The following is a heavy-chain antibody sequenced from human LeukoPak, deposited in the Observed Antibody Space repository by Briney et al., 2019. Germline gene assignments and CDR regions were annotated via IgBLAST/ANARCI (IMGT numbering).Heavy chain of an antibody. CDR3: AKDSGDSPEYFQH. V-gene: IGHV3-23*01. Sequence: PGGSLRLSCAASGFTFSSYAMSWVRQAPGKGLEWDSAISGSGGSTYYADSVKGRFTISRDNSKDTLYLQMNSLRAEDTAVYYCAKDSGDSPEYFQHWGQGTLVTVSS. CDR2: ISGSGGST. D-gene: IGHD4-17*01. CDR1: GFTFSSYA. J-gene: IGHJ1*01.